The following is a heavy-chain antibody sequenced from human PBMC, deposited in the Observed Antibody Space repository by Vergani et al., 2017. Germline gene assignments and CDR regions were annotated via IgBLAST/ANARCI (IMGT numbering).Heavy chain of an antibody. J-gene: IGHJ4*02. CDR2: IRSDESRR. Sequence: VQLVESGGGLVQPGGSLRLSCAASGFTFSSYSMNWVRQAPGKGLEWVASIRSDESRRYYGDSMEGPFTISRDNSKNTLYLQMTSLRPEDTAVYYCAKEGGGYCSGGTCYPEYWGQGTLVIVSS. D-gene: IGHD2-15*01. CDR3: AKEGGGYCSGGTCYPEY. CDR1: GFTFSSYS. V-gene: IGHV3-30*02.